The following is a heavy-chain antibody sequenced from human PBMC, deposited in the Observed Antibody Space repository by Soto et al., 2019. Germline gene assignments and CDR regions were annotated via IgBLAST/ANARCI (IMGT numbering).Heavy chain of an antibody. CDR3: ATFTDTATAIYYYYYGMDV. Sequence: ASVKVSCKVSGYTLTELSMHWVRQAPGKGLEWMGGFDPEDGETIYAQKFQGRVTMTEDTSTDTAYMELSSLRSEDTAVYYCATFTDTATAIYYYYYGMDVWGQGTTVTVSS. J-gene: IGHJ6*02. D-gene: IGHD5-18*01. V-gene: IGHV1-24*01. CDR2: FDPEDGET. CDR1: GYTLTELS.